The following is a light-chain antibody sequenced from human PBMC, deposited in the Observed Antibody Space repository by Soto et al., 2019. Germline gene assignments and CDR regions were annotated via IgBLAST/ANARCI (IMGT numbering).Light chain of an antibody. Sequence: QSVLTQPASVSGSPGQSITIPCTGTTSDVGGYNYVTWYQQNPGKAPKLMIYDVNKRPSGVPNRFSASKSDNTASLTISGLQADDEADYYCCSYAGNYTYVFGTGTKVTVL. CDR1: TSDVGGYNY. CDR2: DVN. V-gene: IGLV2-11*01. J-gene: IGLJ1*01. CDR3: CSYAGNYTYV.